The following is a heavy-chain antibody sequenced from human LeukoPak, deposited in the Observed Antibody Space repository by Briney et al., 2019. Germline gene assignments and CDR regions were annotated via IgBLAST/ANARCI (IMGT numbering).Heavy chain of an antibody. V-gene: IGHV3-23*01. CDR1: GFTFSSYG. CDR3: AKGGRGSGSYSLNYFDY. CDR2: ISGSGGST. D-gene: IGHD3-10*01. J-gene: IGHJ4*02. Sequence: PGGSLRLSCAASGFTFSSYGMSWVRQAPGKGLEWVSAISGSGGSTYYADSVKGRFTMSRDNSKNTLYLQMNSLTAEDTAVYYCAKGGRGSGSYSLNYFDYWGQGTLVTVSS.